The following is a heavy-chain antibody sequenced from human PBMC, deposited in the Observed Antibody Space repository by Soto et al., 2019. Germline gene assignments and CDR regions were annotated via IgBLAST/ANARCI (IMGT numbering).Heavy chain of an antibody. Sequence: QVQLVQSGAEVKKPGASVKVSCKASGYSFTNYGISWVRQAPGQGPEWMGWISGHNGDTNHPQSLQGRVTMTTDTSRNTAYMELRSLRSDDTAVYYCARHRFNYYDNTVYYYFDYWGQGTLVTVPS. CDR1: GYSFTNYG. CDR2: ISGHNGDT. D-gene: IGHD3-22*01. V-gene: IGHV1-18*04. J-gene: IGHJ4*02. CDR3: ARHRFNYYDNTVYYYFDY.